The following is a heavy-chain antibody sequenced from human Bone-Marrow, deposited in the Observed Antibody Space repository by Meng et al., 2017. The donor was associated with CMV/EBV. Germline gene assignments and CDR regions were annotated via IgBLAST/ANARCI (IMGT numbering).Heavy chain of an antibody. CDR1: GFTFSDYY. J-gene: IGHJ5*02. CDR3: ARLNGLGNYGLNWFDP. CDR2: ISSSGSTI. D-gene: IGHD4-11*01. Sequence: GGSLRLSCAASGFTFSDYYMSWIRQAPGKGLEWVSYISSSGSTIYYADSVKGRFTISRDNAKNSLYLQMNSLRAEDTAVYYCARLNGLGNYGLNWFDPWGQGTLVTVSS. V-gene: IGHV3-11*04.